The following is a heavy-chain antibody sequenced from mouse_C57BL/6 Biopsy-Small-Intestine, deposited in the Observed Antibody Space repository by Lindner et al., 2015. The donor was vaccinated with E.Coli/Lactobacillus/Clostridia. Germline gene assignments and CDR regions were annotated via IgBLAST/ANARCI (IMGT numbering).Heavy chain of an antibody. D-gene: IGHD4-1*02. CDR1: GYTFAIYG. V-gene: IGHV14-4*02. Sequence: SVKVSCKASGYTFAIYGMSWVRQAPGQGLEWMGWISGHNGDTDYAQKFQGRVTMTTDTSTSTAYLELRSLRSDDTAVYYCARLQLERLPDNWGQGTLVTVSS. CDR2: ISGHNGDT. J-gene: IGHJ4*01. CDR3: ARLQLERLPDN.